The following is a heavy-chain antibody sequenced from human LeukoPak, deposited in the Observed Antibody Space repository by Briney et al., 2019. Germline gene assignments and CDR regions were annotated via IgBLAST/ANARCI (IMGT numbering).Heavy chain of an antibody. CDR3: ATGDTAMVTPSFDY. J-gene: IGHJ4*02. CDR2: FDPEDGET. Sequence: ASVKVSCKVSGYTLTELSMHWVRQAPGKGLEWMGGFDPEDGETIYAQKFQGRVTMTEDTSTDTAYMELCSLRSEDTAVYYCATGDTAMVTPSFDYWGQGTLVTVSS. V-gene: IGHV1-24*01. CDR1: GYTLTELS. D-gene: IGHD5-18*01.